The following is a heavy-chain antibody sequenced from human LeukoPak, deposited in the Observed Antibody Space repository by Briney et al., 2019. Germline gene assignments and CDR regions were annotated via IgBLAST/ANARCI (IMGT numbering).Heavy chain of an antibody. CDR3: ARFAYSSSSKNDAFDI. D-gene: IGHD6-13*01. V-gene: IGHV3-53*01. CDR2: IYSGGST. CDR1: GFTVSSNY. Sequence: GGSLRLSCAASGFTVSSNYMSWVRQAPGKGLEWVSVIYSGGSTYYADSVKGRFTISRDNSKNTLYLQMNSLRAEDTAVYYCARFAYSSSSKNDAFDIWGQGTMVTVSS. J-gene: IGHJ3*02.